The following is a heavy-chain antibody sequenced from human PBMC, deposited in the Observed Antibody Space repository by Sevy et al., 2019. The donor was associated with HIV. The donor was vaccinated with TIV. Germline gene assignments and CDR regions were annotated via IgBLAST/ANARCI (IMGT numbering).Heavy chain of an antibody. J-gene: IGHJ4*02. D-gene: IGHD6-13*01. CDR3: ARDRGSSWYKGLDY. CDR1: GFTFSSYA. CDR2: ISYDGSNK. V-gene: IGHV3-30-3*01. Sequence: GGSLRLSCAASGFTFSSYAMHWVRQAPGKGLEWVAVISYDGSNKYYADSVKGRFTISRDNSKNTLYLQMNSLGAEDTAVYYCARDRGSSWYKGLDYWGQGTLVTVSS.